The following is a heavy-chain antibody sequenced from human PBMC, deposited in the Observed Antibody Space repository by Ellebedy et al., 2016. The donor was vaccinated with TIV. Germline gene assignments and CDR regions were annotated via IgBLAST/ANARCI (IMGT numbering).Heavy chain of an antibody. Sequence: GGSLRLSCAASGFTFSSFWMSWVRQAPGKGLEWVANIKQDGSEKNYVDSVKGRFTISRDNAENSLYLQMSSLRVEDTAVYYCARDQPFGGAWGQGTLVTVSS. D-gene: IGHD3-3*01. CDR3: ARDQPFGGA. J-gene: IGHJ5*02. V-gene: IGHV3-7*01. CDR1: GFTFSSFW. CDR2: IKQDGSEK.